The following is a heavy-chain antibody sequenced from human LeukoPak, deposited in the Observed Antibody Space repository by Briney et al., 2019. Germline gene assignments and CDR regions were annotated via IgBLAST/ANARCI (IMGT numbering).Heavy chain of an antibody. V-gene: IGHV4-30-2*01. CDR2: IYHSGST. Sequence: SETLSLTCTVSGGSISSGGYYWSWIRQPPGKGLEWIGYIYHSGSTYYNPSLKSRVTISVDTSKNQFSLKLSSVTAADTAVYYCARLSSGEYARPDSWGQGTLVTVSS. CDR1: GGSISSGGYY. CDR3: ARLSSGEYARPDS. D-gene: IGHD6-6*01. J-gene: IGHJ5*02.